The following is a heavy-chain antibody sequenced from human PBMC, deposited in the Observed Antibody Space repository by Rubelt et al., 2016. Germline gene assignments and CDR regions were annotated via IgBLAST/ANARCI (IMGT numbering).Heavy chain of an antibody. CDR2: INPDGSST. J-gene: IGHJ4*02. CDR1: GFTFSSYW. Sequence: EVQLVESGGGLVQPGRSLRLSCAASGFTFSSYWIHWVRQAPGRGLVWVSRINPDGSSTTYADSVKGRFSISRDNAKNTVYLQMNTLRVEDTAVYYCARGSGNYYFDYWGQGSLVTLSS. CDR3: ARGSGNYYFDY. D-gene: IGHD1-26*01. V-gene: IGHV3-74*03.